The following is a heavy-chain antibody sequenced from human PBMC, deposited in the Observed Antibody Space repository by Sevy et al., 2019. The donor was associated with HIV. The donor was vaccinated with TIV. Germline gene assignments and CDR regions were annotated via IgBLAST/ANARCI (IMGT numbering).Heavy chain of an antibody. V-gene: IGHV3-7*01. J-gene: IGHJ4*02. CDR2: IRPDGSDK. CDR3: ERGVGLDC. Sequence: GGSLRLSCAASGFTFSPYWMTWVRQAPGKGLEWVANIRPDGSDKYYVESVKGRFTISRDNAKNSLYLQMNSLRADDTAMYYCERGVGLDCWGQGALVTVSS. D-gene: IGHD1-26*01. CDR1: GFTFSPYW.